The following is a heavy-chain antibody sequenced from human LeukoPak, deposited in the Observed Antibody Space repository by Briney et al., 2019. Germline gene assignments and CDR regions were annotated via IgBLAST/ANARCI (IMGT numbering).Heavy chain of an antibody. V-gene: IGHV3-21*04. J-gene: IGHJ4*02. CDR2: ISSSSAYI. CDR3: AKFRYHSNDNNYLDFNY. CDR1: GFTFSRYS. Sequence: AGGSLRLSCAASGFTFSRYSMNWVRQAPGKGLEWVSSISSSSAYIYYADSMKGRFTISRDNSKNTLDLQMNSLKVEDTAVYYCAKFRYHSNDNNYLDFNYWGQGTLVTVSS. D-gene: IGHD3-22*01.